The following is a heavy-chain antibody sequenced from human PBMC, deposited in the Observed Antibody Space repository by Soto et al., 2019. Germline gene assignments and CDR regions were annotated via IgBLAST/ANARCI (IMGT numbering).Heavy chain of an antibody. D-gene: IGHD3-10*01. CDR2: IYYSATT. CDR1: GGSISSYY. V-gene: IGHV4-59*12. Sequence: SETLSLTCTVSGGSISSYYWSWIRQPPGKGLEWIGYIYYSATTNYNPSLKSRVTISVDRSKNQFSLKLSSVTAADTAVYYCARVGELEFDYWGQGTLVTVSS. CDR3: ARVGELEFDY. J-gene: IGHJ4*02.